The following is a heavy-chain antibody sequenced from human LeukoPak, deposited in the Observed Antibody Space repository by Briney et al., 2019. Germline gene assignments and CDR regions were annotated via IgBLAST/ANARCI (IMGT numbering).Heavy chain of an antibody. CDR2: INPSGGST. CDR1: GYTFTSYY. J-gene: IGHJ4*02. D-gene: IGHD2-2*01. Sequence: ASVKVSCKASGYTFTSYYMHWVRQAPGQGLEWMGIINPSGGSTSYAQKFQGRVTMTRDTSTSTVYMELSSLRSEDTAVYYCARGVGDIVVVPAATRVGLYYFDYWGQGTLVTVSS. V-gene: IGHV1-46*03. CDR3: ARGVGDIVVVPAATRVGLYYFDY.